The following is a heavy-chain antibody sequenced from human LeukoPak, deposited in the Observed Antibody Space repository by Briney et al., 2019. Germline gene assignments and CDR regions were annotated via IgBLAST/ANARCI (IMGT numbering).Heavy chain of an antibody. CDR3: ARYSSSSAGDY. Sequence: ASVKVSCKASGYTFTSYDINWVRQATGQGLEWMGWMNPNSGNTGYAQKFQGRVTITWNTSISTAYMELSSLRSEDTAVYYCARYSSSSAGDYWGQGTLVTVSS. CDR1: GYTFTSYD. V-gene: IGHV1-8*03. CDR2: MNPNSGNT. J-gene: IGHJ4*02. D-gene: IGHD6-6*01.